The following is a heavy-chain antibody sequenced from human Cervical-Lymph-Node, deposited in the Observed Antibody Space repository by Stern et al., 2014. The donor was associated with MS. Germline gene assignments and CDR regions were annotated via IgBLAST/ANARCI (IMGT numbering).Heavy chain of an antibody. CDR2: ISPMYGPP. D-gene: IGHD5-18*01. CDR3: ATSPDSYGDS. V-gene: IGHV1-69*06. J-gene: IGHJ4*02. CDR1: GGTFSSDA. Sequence: EQLVESGAEMKKPASSVTVSCKTSGGTFSSDAFSWVRQAPGQGVEWVGGISPMYGPPNYAKQLQGRVTITADTSTSTVYMELSSLRSEDTAVYYCATSPDSYGDSWGQGTLVTVSS.